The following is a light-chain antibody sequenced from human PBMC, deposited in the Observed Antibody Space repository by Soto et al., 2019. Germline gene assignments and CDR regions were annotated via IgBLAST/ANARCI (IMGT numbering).Light chain of an antibody. V-gene: IGLV2-11*01. Sequence: QSALTQPRSVSGSPGQSVTISCTGTSSDVGGYNYVSWYEQHPGKAPKLIIYDVSKRPSGVPDRFSGSKSGNTASLTVSGLQDEDEADYYCCSYAGSSWVFGGGTKLTVL. CDR2: DVS. J-gene: IGLJ3*02. CDR1: SSDVGGYNY. CDR3: CSYAGSSWV.